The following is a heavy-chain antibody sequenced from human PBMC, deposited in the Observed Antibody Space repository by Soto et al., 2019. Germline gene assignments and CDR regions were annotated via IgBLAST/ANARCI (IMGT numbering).Heavy chain of an antibody. CDR2: ITSSSDTI. CDR1: GFTFSSFH. Sequence: GGSLRLSCAASGFTFSSFHMNWVRQAPGRGLEWVAYITSSSDTIYYSDSVKGRFTISRDNGKNSLFLQMNSLREEDTAVYYCSRETSTYYYDSSAYLGFDYWGQGTLVTVSS. CDR3: SRETSTYYYDSSAYLGFDY. D-gene: IGHD3-22*01. J-gene: IGHJ4*02. V-gene: IGHV3-48*02.